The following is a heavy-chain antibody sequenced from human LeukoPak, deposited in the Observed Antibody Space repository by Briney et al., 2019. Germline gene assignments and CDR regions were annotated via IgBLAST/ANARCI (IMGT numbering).Heavy chain of an antibody. CDR3: ARYDYDGSGYYRGRYFDY. CDR2: MYYSGST. Sequence: SETLSLRCTVSGVSISSSSHSWGWIRQPPGKGLEWIGNMYYSGSTYYDPSLKSRVTISVDTSKNQFSLKLNSVTAADTAVYYCARYDYDGSGYYRGRYFDYWGQGTLVTVSS. CDR1: GVSISSSSHS. V-gene: IGHV4-39*01. J-gene: IGHJ4*02. D-gene: IGHD3-22*01.